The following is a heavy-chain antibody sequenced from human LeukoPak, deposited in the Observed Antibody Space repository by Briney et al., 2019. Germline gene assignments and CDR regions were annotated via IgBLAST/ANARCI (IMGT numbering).Heavy chain of an antibody. V-gene: IGHV1-2*02. Sequence: ASVKVSCKASGYTFTGYYMHWVRQAPGQGLEWMGWINPNSGGTNYAQKFQGRVTMTRDTSISTAYMELSRLRSDDTAVYYCAAGRGYCGGGSCYDDDAFGIWGQGTVVTVSS. CDR2: INPNSGGT. CDR1: GYTFTGYY. D-gene: IGHD2-15*01. J-gene: IGHJ3*02. CDR3: AAGRGYCGGGSCYDDDAFGI.